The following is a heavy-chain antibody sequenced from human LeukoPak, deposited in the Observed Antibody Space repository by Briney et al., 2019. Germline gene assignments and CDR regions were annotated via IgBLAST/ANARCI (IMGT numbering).Heavy chain of an antibody. CDR3: ARRPGTNAFDI. J-gene: IGHJ3*02. CDR2: INSDGSST. D-gene: IGHD2-8*01. Sequence: PGGSLRLSCAASGFTFSSYWMHWVRQAPGKGLVWVSRINSDGSSTSYADSVKGRFTISRDNAKTTLYLKMNSLRADDTAVYYCARRPGTNAFDICGQGTMVTVSS. CDR1: GFTFSSYW. V-gene: IGHV3-74*01.